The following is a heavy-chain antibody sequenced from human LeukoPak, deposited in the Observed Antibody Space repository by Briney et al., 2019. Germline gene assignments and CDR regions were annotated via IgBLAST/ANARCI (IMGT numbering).Heavy chain of an antibody. CDR1: GGSFSGYY. Sequence: PSETLSLTCAVYGGSFSGYYWSWIRQPPGKGLEWIGEINHSGSTNYNPSLKSRVTISVDTSENQFSLKLSSVTAADTAVYYCARRHRYSGSYFPNWGQGTLVTVSS. D-gene: IGHD1-26*01. J-gene: IGHJ1*01. CDR2: INHSGST. CDR3: ARRHRYSGSYFPN. V-gene: IGHV4-34*01.